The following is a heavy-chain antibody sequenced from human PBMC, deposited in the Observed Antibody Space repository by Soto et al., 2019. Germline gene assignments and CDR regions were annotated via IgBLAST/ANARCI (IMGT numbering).Heavy chain of an antibody. CDR1: GFTFSSYA. D-gene: IGHD3-9*01. CDR3: AKGADYDILTGPRAAKNDY. Sequence: EVQLLESGGGLAQPGGSLRLSCAASGFTFSSYAMTWVRQAPGMGLEWVSSISGSGARTYYADSVEGRFTISRDNSKNTLYLQMDTLRAEDTAVYYCAKGADYDILTGPRAAKNDYWGQGTLVTVSS. V-gene: IGHV3-23*01. CDR2: ISGSGART. J-gene: IGHJ4*02.